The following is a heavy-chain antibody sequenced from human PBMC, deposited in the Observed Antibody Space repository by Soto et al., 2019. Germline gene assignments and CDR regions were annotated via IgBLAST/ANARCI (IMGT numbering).Heavy chain of an antibody. CDR2: IYYRGTA. V-gene: IGHV4-59*01. J-gene: IGHJ4*02. CDR3: ARWTHVLFHFDF. CDR1: GASITSNY. Sequence: SETLSLTCPVSGASITSNYWSWIRQPPGKGLEWIGHIYYRGTANYNPSPKSRVTVAADTSKNQFSLKLSSVTAADTGVYYCARWTHVLFHFDFWGQGALVTVSS.